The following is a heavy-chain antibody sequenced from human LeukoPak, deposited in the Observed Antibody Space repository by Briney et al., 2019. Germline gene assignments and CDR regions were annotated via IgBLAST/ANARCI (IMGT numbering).Heavy chain of an antibody. Sequence: GGSLRLSCAASGFTFSSYAMSWVRQAPGKGLEWVSAISGSGGSTYYADSVKGRFTISRDNSKNTLYLQMNSLRAEDTAVYYCAKDASFDSSGWYYFDYWGQGTLVTVSS. CDR1: GFTFSSYA. CDR2: ISGSGGST. V-gene: IGHV3-23*01. D-gene: IGHD6-19*01. CDR3: AKDASFDSSGWYYFDY. J-gene: IGHJ4*02.